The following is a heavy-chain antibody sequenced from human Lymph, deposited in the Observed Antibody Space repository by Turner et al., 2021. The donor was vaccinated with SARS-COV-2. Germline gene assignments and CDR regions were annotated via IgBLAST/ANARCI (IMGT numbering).Heavy chain of an antibody. J-gene: IGHJ4*02. CDR1: GYKFNSYY. Sequence: QVQLVQSGAEVKKPGASETVSCNASGYKFNSYYMHWVRQAPGQGLDWMGIINPSVDSTSYAQNFQGRVTMSRDTSTSTVYMELTSLRSEDTALYYCARVGPCVFDYWGQGTPVTVSS. CDR2: INPSVDST. V-gene: IGHV1-46*02. CDR3: ARVGPCVFDY.